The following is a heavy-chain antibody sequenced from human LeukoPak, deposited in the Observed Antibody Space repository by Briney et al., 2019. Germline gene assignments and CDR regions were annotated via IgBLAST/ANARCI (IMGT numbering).Heavy chain of an antibody. Sequence: ASVKVSCKASGYTFTSYYMHWVRQAPGQGLEWVGIINPSVGSTSYAQKFQGRVTMTRDTSTSTVYMELSSLRFEDTAVYYCARDREIAVDGTSCFDYWGQGTLVTVSS. D-gene: IGHD6-19*01. V-gene: IGHV1-46*01. CDR3: ARDREIAVDGTSCFDY. CDR1: GYTFTSYY. J-gene: IGHJ4*02. CDR2: INPSVGST.